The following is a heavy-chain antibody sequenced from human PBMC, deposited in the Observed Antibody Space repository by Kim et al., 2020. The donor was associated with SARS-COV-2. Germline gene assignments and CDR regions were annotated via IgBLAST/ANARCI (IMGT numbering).Heavy chain of an antibody. CDR2: IYYSGST. CDR3: ARVLGAITSFGVVIVNWFDP. D-gene: IGHD3-3*01. Sequence: SETLSLTCTVSGGSISSGGYYWSWIRQHPGKGLEWIGYIYYSGSTYYNPSLKSRVTISVDTSKNQFSLKLSSVTAADTAVDYCARVLGAITSFGVVIVNWFDPWGQGTLVTVSS. J-gene: IGHJ5*02. CDR1: GGSISSGGYY. V-gene: IGHV4-31*03.